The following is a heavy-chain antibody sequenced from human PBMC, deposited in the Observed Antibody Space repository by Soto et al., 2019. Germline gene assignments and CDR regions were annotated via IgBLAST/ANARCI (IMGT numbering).Heavy chain of an antibody. CDR2: INVYNGDT. Sequence: QVQLVQSGAEVKKPGASVKVSCKATGYTFTNYAISWVRQAPGQGLEWMGWINVYNGDTKYAQKLQGRVTMTTDTSTSTAYMELRSLRSDDTAVYYCARVEEQWLVLSFDYWGQGTLVTVSS. CDR3: ARVEEQWLVLSFDY. D-gene: IGHD6-19*01. CDR1: GYTFTNYA. J-gene: IGHJ4*02. V-gene: IGHV1-18*01.